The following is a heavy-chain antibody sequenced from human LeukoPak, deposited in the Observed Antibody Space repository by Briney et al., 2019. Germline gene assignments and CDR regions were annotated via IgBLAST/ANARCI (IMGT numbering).Heavy chain of an antibody. J-gene: IGHJ4*02. V-gene: IGHV1-18*01. D-gene: IGHD3-22*01. CDR1: GYTFTSYG. CDR3: AREITMIVGLYYFDY. Sequence: ASVKVSCKASGYTFTSYGISWVRQAPGQGLKWMGWISAYNGNTNYAQKLQGRVTMTTDTSTSTAYMELRSLRSDDTAVYYCAREITMIVGLYYFDYWGQGTLVTVSS. CDR2: ISAYNGNT.